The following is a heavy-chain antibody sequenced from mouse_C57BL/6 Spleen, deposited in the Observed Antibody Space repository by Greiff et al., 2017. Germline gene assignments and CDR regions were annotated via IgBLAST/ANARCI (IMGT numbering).Heavy chain of an antibody. V-gene: IGHV1-69*01. CDR2: IDPSDSYT. Sequence: VQLQQPGAELVMPGASVKLSCKASGYTFTSYWMHWVKQRPGQGLEWIGEIDPSDSYTNYNQTFKGKSTLTVDKSSSTAYMQLSSLTSEDSAVYYCASTRDWYFDVWGTGTTVTVSS. CDR3: ASTRDWYFDV. J-gene: IGHJ1*03. CDR1: GYTFTSYW.